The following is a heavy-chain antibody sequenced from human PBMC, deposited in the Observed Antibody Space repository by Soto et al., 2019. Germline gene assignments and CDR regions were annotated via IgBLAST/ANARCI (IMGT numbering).Heavy chain of an antibody. CDR1: GFTFSSYS. J-gene: IGHJ3*02. CDR2: ISSSSSYI. D-gene: IGHD6-13*01. Sequence: GGSLRLSCAASGFTFSSYSMNWVRQAPGKGLEWVSSISSSSSYIYYADSVKGRFTISRDNAKNSLYLQMNSLRAEDTAVYYCARELAAAGPPDAFDIWGQGTMVTVSS. CDR3: ARELAAAGPPDAFDI. V-gene: IGHV3-21*01.